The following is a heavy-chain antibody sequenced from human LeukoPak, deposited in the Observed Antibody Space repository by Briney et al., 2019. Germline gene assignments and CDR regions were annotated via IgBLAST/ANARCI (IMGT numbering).Heavy chain of an antibody. Sequence: PGGSLRLSCAASGFTFSSYGMHWVRQAPGKGLEWVAVISYDGSNKYYADSVKGRFTISRDNSKNTLYLQMNSLRAEDTALYYCAKDSRGYGSGRLDYWGQGTLVTVSS. CDR3: AKDSRGYGSGRLDY. D-gene: IGHD6-19*01. CDR1: GFTFSSYG. J-gene: IGHJ4*02. V-gene: IGHV3-30*18. CDR2: ISYDGSNK.